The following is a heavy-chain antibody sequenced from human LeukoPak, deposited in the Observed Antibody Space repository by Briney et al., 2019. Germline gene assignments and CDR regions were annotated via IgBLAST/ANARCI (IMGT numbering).Heavy chain of an antibody. J-gene: IGHJ4*02. D-gene: IGHD2/OR15-2a*01. V-gene: IGHV3-48*03. CDR2: ISSSGSTI. CDR3: AREGGRNIPHMNY. CDR1: GFTFSSYE. Sequence: PGGSLRLSCAASGFTFSSYEMNWVRQAPGKGLEWVSYISSSGSTIYYADSVKGRFTISRDNAKNSLYLQMNSLRAEDTAVYYCAREGGRNIPHMNYWGQGTLVTVSS.